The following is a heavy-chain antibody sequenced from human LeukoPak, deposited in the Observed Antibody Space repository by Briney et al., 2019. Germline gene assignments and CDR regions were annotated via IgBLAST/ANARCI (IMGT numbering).Heavy chain of an antibody. D-gene: IGHD3-3*01. CDR3: ARDSAFWSTDSPLYYFDY. V-gene: IGHV3-7*01. CDR2: INQDESEK. J-gene: IGHJ4*02. Sequence: GGSLRLSCATSGFIFSRYWMSWVRQAPGKGLEWVANINQDESEKNYVDSVKGRFTISRDNAKNSLDLQMNSLRAEDTAVYYCARDSAFWSTDSPLYYFDYWGQGTLVTVSS. CDR1: GFIFSRYW.